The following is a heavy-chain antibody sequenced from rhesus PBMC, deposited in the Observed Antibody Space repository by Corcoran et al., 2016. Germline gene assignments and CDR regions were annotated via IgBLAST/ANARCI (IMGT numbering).Heavy chain of an antibody. CDR2: IYDSGRST. J-gene: IGHJ1*01. CDR3: ATPTVTTQYFEF. Sequence: VQLQESGPAVVKPSETLSFACAVSGGSISSSNWWRWIRPSPEKGLEWIGGIYDSGRSTEYSPSPKLRVTSSLDTSKNQCSLKLSSVTAANTAVYYCATPTVTTQYFEFWGQGALGTVSS. CDR1: GGSISSSNW. V-gene: IGHV4-93*02. D-gene: IGHD4-35*01.